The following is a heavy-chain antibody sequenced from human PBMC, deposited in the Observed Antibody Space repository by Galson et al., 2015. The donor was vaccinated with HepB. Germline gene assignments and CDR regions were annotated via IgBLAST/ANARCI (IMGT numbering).Heavy chain of an antibody. CDR2: IIPIFGTA. CDR1: GGTFSSYA. V-gene: IGHV1-69*06. Sequence: SVKVSCKASGGTFSSYAISWVRQAPGQGLEWMGGIIPIFGTANYAQKFQGRVTITADKSTSTAYMELSSLRSEDTAVYYCASSRENYDSSGYGDFDYWGQGTLVTVSS. CDR3: ASSRENYDSSGYGDFDY. D-gene: IGHD3-22*01. J-gene: IGHJ4*02.